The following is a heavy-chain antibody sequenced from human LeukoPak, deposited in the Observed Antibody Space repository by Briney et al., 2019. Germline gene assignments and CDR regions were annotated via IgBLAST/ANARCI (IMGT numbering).Heavy chain of an antibody. J-gene: IGHJ6*03. D-gene: IGHD2-15*01. CDR3: GRDALVGYFSYYYMDV. CDR2: ISNSGST. Sequence: PSENLSLTCTVSGGSISSHYWTWIRQSPVKGLEWIGDISNSGSTSYNPSLKSRVTISIDTSKNQFSLKLSSVTAADTAVYYCGRDALVGYFSYYYMDVWGKGTTVTVSS. CDR1: GGSISSHY. V-gene: IGHV4-59*11.